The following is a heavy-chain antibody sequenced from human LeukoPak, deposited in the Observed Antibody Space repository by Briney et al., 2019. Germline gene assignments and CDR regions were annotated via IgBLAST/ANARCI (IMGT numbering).Heavy chain of an antibody. CDR2: IIPIFGTA. J-gene: IGHJ4*02. CDR1: GGTFSSYA. CDR3: GSGCYSSSWYFGY. V-gene: IGHV1-69*05. D-gene: IGHD6-13*01. Sequence: SVKVSCKASGGTFSSYAISWVRQAPGHGLEWMGGIIPIFGTANYAQKFQGRVTITTAESTSTAYMELGSLISEDTGVYYCGSGCYSSSWYFGYWSQGTLVTVSS.